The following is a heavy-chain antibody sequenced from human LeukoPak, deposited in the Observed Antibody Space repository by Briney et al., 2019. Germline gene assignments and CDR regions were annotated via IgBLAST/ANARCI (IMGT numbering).Heavy chain of an antibody. V-gene: IGHV5-51*07. Sequence: GESLKISCKGSGYTITNSWIGWVHQMPGKGLEWMGSIHLGDSDTKYSPSYQGQVTMSVDTSITTAYLQWSSLKASDSAMYFCARLGQYTSSWYKYDYFDYWGQGTQVTVSS. D-gene: IGHD6-13*01. CDR2: IHLGDSDT. J-gene: IGHJ4*02. CDR1: GYTITNSW. CDR3: ARLGQYTSSWYKYDYFDY.